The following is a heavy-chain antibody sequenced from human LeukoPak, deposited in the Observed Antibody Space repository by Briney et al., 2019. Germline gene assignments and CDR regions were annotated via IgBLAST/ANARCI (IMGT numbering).Heavy chain of an antibody. J-gene: IGHJ3*02. CDR3: ARLRSSWYDAFDI. CDR2: IKQDESEK. Sequence: GGSLRLSCAASGFTFSSYWMSWVRQAPGKGLEWVANIKQDESEKYYVDSVKGRFTISRDNAKNSLYLQMNSLRAEDTAVYYCARLRSSWYDAFDIWGQGTMVTVSS. V-gene: IGHV3-7*01. D-gene: IGHD6-13*01. CDR1: GFTFSSYW.